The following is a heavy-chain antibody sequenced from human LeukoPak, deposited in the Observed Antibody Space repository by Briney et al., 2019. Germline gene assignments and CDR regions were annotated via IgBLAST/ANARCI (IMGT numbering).Heavy chain of an antibody. CDR3: AKVIITGAFPDYFDN. J-gene: IGHJ4*02. V-gene: IGHV3-23*01. CDR1: GFTFSTYA. CDR2: ISGRGDSGGST. Sequence: GGSLRLSCAASGFTFSTYAMSWVRQAPGKGLEWVSSISGRGDSGGSTYYADSVKGRFTISRDNSKNTLSLQMNSLRADDTAIYYWAKVIITGAFPDYFDNWGQGTLVTVSS. D-gene: IGHD3-10*01.